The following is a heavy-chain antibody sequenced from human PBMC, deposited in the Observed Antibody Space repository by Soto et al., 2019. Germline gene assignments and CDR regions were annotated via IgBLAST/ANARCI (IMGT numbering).Heavy chain of an antibody. CDR2: TDPSDSYT. V-gene: IGHV5-10-1*01. CDR3: ARLWVVPARDYYYGMDV. J-gene: IGHJ6*02. Sequence: PGESLKISCKGSGYSFTSYWISWVRQMPGKGLEWMGRTDPSDSYTNYSPSFQGHVTISADKSISTAYLQWSSLKASDTAMYYCARLWVVPARDYYYGMDVWGQGTMVTVSS. D-gene: IGHD2-2*01. CDR1: GYSFTSYW.